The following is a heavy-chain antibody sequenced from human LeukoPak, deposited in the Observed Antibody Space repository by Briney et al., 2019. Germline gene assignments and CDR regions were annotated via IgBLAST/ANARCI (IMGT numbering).Heavy chain of an antibody. Sequence: PGGSLRLSCTVSGFSFGSEAMSWVRQAPGRGLEWVSSISPAGGTTYYADSVKGRFTISSDNSKNTLYLQMNSLRAEDTAVYYCAKEDSSGWYYFDYWGQGTLVTVSS. CDR3: AKEDSSGWYYFDY. J-gene: IGHJ4*02. CDR2: ISPAGGTT. D-gene: IGHD6-19*01. V-gene: IGHV3-23*01. CDR1: GFSFGSEA.